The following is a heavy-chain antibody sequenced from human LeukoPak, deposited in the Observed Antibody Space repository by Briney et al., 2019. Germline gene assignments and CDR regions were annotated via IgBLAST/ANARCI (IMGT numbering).Heavy chain of an antibody. CDR3: ARRGRYLVATGTTGPRYYYYYMDV. Sequence: SETLSLTCTVSGGSISSYYWSWIRQPPRKGLEWIGYICTSGSTNYNPSLKSRVTISVDTYKNQFYLKLSSLTAADTAVYYCARRGRYLVATGTTGPRYYYYYMDVWGKGTTVTVSS. CDR2: ICTSGST. V-gene: IGHV4-4*09. D-gene: IGHD1-7*01. CDR1: GGSISSYY. J-gene: IGHJ6*03.